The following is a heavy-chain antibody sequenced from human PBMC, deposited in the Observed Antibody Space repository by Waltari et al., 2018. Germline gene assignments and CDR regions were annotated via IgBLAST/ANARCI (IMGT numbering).Heavy chain of an antibody. J-gene: IGHJ4*02. V-gene: IGHV3-7*01. CDR2: INYDGSQK. CDR1: GFTFSRYW. Sequence: EVQLVESGGGLVQPGGSLRLSCGASGFTFSRYWMSWFRQIPGKGLEWVANINYDGSQKYYVDSGKGRFTIFRDNAKNSVYLQMNSLRVEDTAVYYCAKSRGFEYWGQGTLITVSS. CDR3: AKSRGFEY. D-gene: IGHD2-2*01.